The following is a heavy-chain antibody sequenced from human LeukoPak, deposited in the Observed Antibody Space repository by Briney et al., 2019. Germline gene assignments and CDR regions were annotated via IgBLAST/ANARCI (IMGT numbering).Heavy chain of an antibody. J-gene: IGHJ3*02. CDR2: ISSSGSTI. V-gene: IGHV3-48*03. CDR3: VRDHHRRHYDSQARDTFDI. CDR1: GFTFSSYE. D-gene: IGHD3-16*01. Sequence: GGSLRLSCAASGFTFSSYEMNWVRQAPGKRLGWVSYISSSGSTIYYADSVKGRFTISRDNAKSSLYLQMNSLRAEDTAVYYCVRDHHRRHYDSQARDTFDIWGQGTMVTVSS.